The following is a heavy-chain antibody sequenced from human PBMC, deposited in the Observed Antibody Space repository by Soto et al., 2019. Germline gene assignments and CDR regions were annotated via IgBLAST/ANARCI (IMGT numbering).Heavy chain of an antibody. CDR3: ARGSVRWLISHYYMDV. CDR2: INHSGST. J-gene: IGHJ6*03. V-gene: IGHV4-34*01. D-gene: IGHD3-10*01. Sequence: SETLSLTCAVYGGSFSGYYWSWIRQPPGKGLEWIGEINHSGSTNYNPSLKSRVTISVDTSKNQFSLKLSSVTAADTAVYYCARGSVRWLISHYYMDVWGKGTTVTVSS. CDR1: GGSFSGYY.